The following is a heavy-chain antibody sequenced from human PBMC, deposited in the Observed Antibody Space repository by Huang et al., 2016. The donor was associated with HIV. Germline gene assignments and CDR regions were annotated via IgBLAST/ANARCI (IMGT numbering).Heavy chain of an antibody. D-gene: IGHD2-21*01. J-gene: IGHJ3*02. V-gene: IGHV1-24*01. CDR2: LAPEHGET. Sequence: QVQLVQSGAEVKKPGASVKVSCKVSGYTFTELSIHWVRQAPGKWLEWVGGLAPEHGETIYAQNFQGRVTMTEDTSTDTAYMELHSLRPEDTAVYYCAAGYDTYYDIWGQGTMVIASS. CDR3: AAGYDTYYDI. CDR1: GYTFTELS.